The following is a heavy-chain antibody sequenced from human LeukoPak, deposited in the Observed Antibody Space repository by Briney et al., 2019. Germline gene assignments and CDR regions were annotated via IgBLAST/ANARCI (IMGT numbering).Heavy chain of an antibody. V-gene: IGHV3-30*02. Sequence: GGSLRLSCAASGFTFSSYGMHWVRQAPGKGLEWVAFIRYDGSNKYYADSVKGRFTISRDNSKNTLYLQMNSLRAEDTAVYYCAKDPDAVTGPQLWGQGTLVTVSS. CDR3: AKDPDAVTGPQL. D-gene: IGHD7-27*01. CDR1: GFTFSSYG. CDR2: IRYDGSNK. J-gene: IGHJ4*02.